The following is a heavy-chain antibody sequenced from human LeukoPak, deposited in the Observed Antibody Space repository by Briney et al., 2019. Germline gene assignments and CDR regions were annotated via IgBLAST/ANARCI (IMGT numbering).Heavy chain of an antibody. D-gene: IGHD1-14*01. CDR3: ARNQRRLDY. CDR2: IKQDGSQK. V-gene: IGHV3-7*01. CDR1: GFTFSSYW. J-gene: IGHJ4*02. Sequence: QPGGSLRLSCAASGFTFSSYWMSWVRQAPGKGLELVANIKQDGSQKYYVDSVKGRFTISRDNAKKSLYLQMNSLRAEDTAVYYCARNQRRLDYWGQGTLVTVSS.